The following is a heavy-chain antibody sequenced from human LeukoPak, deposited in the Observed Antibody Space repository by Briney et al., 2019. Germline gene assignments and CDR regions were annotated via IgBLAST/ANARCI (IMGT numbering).Heavy chain of an antibody. J-gene: IGHJ5*02. D-gene: IGHD3-10*01. CDR2: IYPGDSDT. Sequence: GESLKISCKGSGYSFTSYWIGWVRQMPGKGLEWMGIIYPGDSDTRYSPSFQGQVTISADKSISTAYLQWSSLKASDTAMYYCARRYYYGSGGNNWFDPWGQGTLVTVSS. CDR3: ARRYYYGSGGNNWFDP. V-gene: IGHV5-51*01. CDR1: GYSFTSYW.